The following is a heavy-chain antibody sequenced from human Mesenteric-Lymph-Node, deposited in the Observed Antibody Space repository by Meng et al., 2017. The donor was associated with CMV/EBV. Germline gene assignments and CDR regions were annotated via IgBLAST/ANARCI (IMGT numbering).Heavy chain of an antibody. CDR2: ICPTDSDV. CDR3: AGHRGYNSGWGTDF. Sequence: GSGNSFNTYWIAWVRQMPGKGLEWMGMICPTDSDVRYSPSFQGQVTISANKSNSAAYLQWSSLKASDTAIYYCAGHRGYNSGWGTDFWGQGTLVTVSS. J-gene: IGHJ4*02. D-gene: IGHD6-19*01. V-gene: IGHV5-51*01. CDR1: GNSFNTYW.